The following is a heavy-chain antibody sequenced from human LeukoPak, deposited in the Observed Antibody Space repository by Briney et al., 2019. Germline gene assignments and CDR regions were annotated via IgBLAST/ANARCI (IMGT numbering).Heavy chain of an antibody. CDR2: LYSDGTT. Sequence: HPGGSLRLSCAASRFTVSSNYMGWVRQAPGKGPEWVSVLYSDGTTYYPDSVKGRFTISRDNSQNTLYLQLDSLRAEDTAVYYCARLYDRSAYGAFDIWGQGTMVTVSS. CDR3: ARLYDRSAYGAFDI. D-gene: IGHD3-22*01. J-gene: IGHJ3*02. V-gene: IGHV3-66*02. CDR1: RFTVSSNY.